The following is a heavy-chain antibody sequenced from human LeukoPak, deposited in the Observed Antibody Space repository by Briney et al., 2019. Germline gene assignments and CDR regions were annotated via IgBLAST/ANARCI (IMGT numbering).Heavy chain of an antibody. CDR2: ISYDGSNK. CDR3: AKDLVGYSSSWDSIDY. V-gene: IGHV3-30-3*01. Sequence: PGGSLRLSCAASGFTFSSYAMHWVRQAPGKGLEWGAVISYDGSNKYYADSVKGRFTISRDNSKNTLYLQMNSLRAEDTAVYYCAKDLVGYSSSWDSIDYWGQGTLVTVSS. J-gene: IGHJ4*02. D-gene: IGHD6-13*01. CDR1: GFTFSSYA.